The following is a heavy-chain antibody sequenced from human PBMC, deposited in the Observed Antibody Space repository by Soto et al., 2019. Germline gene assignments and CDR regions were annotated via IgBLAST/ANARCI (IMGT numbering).Heavy chain of an antibody. CDR2: IYSGGST. CDR1: GFTVSSSY. V-gene: IGHV3-53*01. J-gene: IGHJ6*02. Sequence: GGSLRLSCAASGFTVSSSYMSWVRQAPGKGLEWVSFIYSGGSTYYADSVKGRFTISSANSKNTLYLQMNSLRADDTAVYYCAQGSVNCSGGSGYPYYYYGMYVWGQGTTVTVTS. D-gene: IGHD2-15*01. CDR3: AQGSVNCSGGSGYPYYYYGMYV.